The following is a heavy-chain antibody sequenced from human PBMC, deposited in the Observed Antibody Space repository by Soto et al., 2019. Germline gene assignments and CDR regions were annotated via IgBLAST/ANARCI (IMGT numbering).Heavy chain of an antibody. CDR1: GGTFSSYA. CDR2: IIPIFGTT. V-gene: IGHV1-69*12. J-gene: IGHJ6*02. CDR3: ARGTVTGSEYNYYYYGMDV. Sequence: QVQLVQSGAEVKKPGSSVKVSCKASGGTFSSYAIDWVRQAPGQGLERMGGIIPIFGTTNYAQKLQGRVKLTADESTRIAYMGLSTLTSEDTAVYYWARGTVTGSEYNYYYYGMDVWGQGTTVTVSS. D-gene: IGHD1-1*01.